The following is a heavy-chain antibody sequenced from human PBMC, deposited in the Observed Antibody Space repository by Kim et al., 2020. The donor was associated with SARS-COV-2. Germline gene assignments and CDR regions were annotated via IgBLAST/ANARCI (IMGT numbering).Heavy chain of an antibody. J-gene: IGHJ4*02. CDR1: GGSISFYY. D-gene: IGHD2-21*01. CDR3: ARDRCGGGACFFDS. CDR2: IYISGST. Sequence: SETLSLTCTVSGGSISFYYWSWIRQPAGEGLERIGRIYISGSTNYTPSLKSRVTMSVDASKNQFSLKLSSVTAADTAVYYCARDRCGGGACFFDSWGQGTLVTVSS. V-gene: IGHV4-4*07.